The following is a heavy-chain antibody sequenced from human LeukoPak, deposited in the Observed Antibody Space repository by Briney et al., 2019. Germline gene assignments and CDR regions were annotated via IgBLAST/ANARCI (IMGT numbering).Heavy chain of an antibody. V-gene: IGHV1-18*01. Sequence: ASVKVSCKASGYTFTSYGICWVRQAPGQGLEWMGWISAYNGNTNYAQKLQGRVTMTTDTSTSTAYMELRSLRSDDTAVYYCARGRGIAVAGTDWFDPWGQGTLVTVSS. CDR2: ISAYNGNT. D-gene: IGHD6-19*01. J-gene: IGHJ5*02. CDR3: ARGRGIAVAGTDWFDP. CDR1: GYTFTSYG.